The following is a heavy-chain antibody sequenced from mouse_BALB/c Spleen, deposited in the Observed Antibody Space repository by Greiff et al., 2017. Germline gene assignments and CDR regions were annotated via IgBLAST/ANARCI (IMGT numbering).Heavy chain of an antibody. CDR2: IDPENGDI. J-gene: IGHJ3*01. Sequence: VQLQQSGADLVRSGGSVKLSCTASGFNFNGYYMHWVKQAPEKGLEWIGWIDPENGDIDYAPKFQGKSTMTADTSSNTAYLQLSSLTSEDTAVYYCNASGNPFAYWGQGTLVTVSA. V-gene: IGHV14-4*02. CDR1: GFNFNGYY. D-gene: IGHD1-3*01. CDR3: NASGNPFAY.